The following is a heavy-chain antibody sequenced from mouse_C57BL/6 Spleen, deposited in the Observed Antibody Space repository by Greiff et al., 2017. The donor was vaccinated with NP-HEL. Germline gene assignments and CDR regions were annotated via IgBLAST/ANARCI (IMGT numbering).Heavy chain of an antibody. V-gene: IGHV1-80*01. CDR2: IYPGDGDT. J-gene: IGHJ1*03. CDR1: GYAFSSYW. CDR3: ARYGSSYRYFDV. Sequence: QVQLKESGAELVKPGASVKISCKASGYAFSSYWMNWVKQRPGKGLEWIGQIYPGDGDTNYNGKFKGKATLTADKSSSTAYMQLSSLTSEDSAVYFCARYGSSYRYFDVWGTGTTVTVSS. D-gene: IGHD1-1*01.